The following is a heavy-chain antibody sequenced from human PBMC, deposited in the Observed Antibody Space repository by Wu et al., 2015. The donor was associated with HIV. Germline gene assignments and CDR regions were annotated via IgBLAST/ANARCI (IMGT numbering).Heavy chain of an antibody. CDR2: ISAYNGNT. J-gene: IGHJ1*01. V-gene: IGHV1-18*01. D-gene: IGHD1-26*01. CDR1: GYTFTSYG. Sequence: QVQLVQSGAEVKKPGASVKVSCKASGYTFTSYGISWVRQAPGQGLEWMGWISAYNGNTNYAQKFQGRVTITTDESTNTAYMELSSLRSEDTAVYYCARAPRSRPSGYFQHWGQGTLVTVSS. CDR3: ARAPRSRPSGYFQH.